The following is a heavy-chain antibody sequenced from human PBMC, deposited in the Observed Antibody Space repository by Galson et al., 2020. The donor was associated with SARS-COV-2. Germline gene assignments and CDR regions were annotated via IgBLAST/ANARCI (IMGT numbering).Heavy chain of an antibody. CDR3: ARFSYRSGYPSFDY. J-gene: IGHJ4*02. CDR1: GYTFTSNG. V-gene: IGHV1-18*01. Sequence: ASVKVSCKASGYTFTSNGISWMRQAPGQGPEWMGWNANYAQKFQGRVTMTTDTSTTTAYMKLRGLRSDDTAVYYCARFSYRSGYPSFDYWGQGTLVTVSS. D-gene: IGHD3-22*01.